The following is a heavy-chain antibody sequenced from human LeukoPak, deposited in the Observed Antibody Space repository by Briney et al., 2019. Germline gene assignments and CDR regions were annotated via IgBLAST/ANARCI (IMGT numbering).Heavy chain of an antibody. V-gene: IGHV1-2*02. J-gene: IGHJ4*02. CDR2: INPNSGGA. Sequence: ASVKVSCKASGYTFTDYYMHWVRQAPGQGLEWMGWINPNSGGANYAQKFQGRVTMTRDTSISTAYMELSRLRSDDAAVYYCARASYYYDSSGYPGYYFDYWGQGTLVTVSS. D-gene: IGHD3-22*01. CDR3: ARASYYYDSSGYPGYYFDY. CDR1: GYTFTDYY.